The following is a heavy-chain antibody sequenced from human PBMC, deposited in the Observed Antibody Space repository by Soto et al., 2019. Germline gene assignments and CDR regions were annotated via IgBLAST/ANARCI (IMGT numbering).Heavy chain of an antibody. J-gene: IGHJ4*02. CDR1: GFTFRSYA. Sequence: LRLSCAASGFTFRSYAMNWVRQAPGKGLEWVSTISGSGGSTYYADSVKGRITISRDNFKNTLFLQINSLRAEDTALYYCAKDRFLGIVDYWGQGTLVTVSS. CDR3: AKDRFLGIVDY. CDR2: ISGSGGST. D-gene: IGHD1-26*01. V-gene: IGHV3-23*01.